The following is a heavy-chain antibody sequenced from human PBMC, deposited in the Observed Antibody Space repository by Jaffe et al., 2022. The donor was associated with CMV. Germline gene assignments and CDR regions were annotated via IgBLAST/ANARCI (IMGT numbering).Heavy chain of an antibody. CDR3: ASLKEPHQRSNWFDP. CDR2: ISSSGSTI. V-gene: IGHV3-48*03. CDR1: GFTFSSYE. J-gene: IGHJ5*02. Sequence: EVQLVESGGGLVQPGGSLRLSCAASGFTFSSYEMNWVRQAPGKGLEWVSYISSSGSTIYYADSVKGRFTISRDNAKNSLYLQMNSLRAEDTAVYYCASLKEPHQRSNWFDPWGQGTLVTVSS. D-gene: IGHD1-26*01.